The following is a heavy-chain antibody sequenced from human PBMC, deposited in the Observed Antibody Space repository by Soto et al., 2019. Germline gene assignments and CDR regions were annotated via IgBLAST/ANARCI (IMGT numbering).Heavy chain of an antibody. J-gene: IGHJ4*02. CDR2: IDTSGTKI. V-gene: IGHV3-11*01. CDR1: GYTFSDYY. CDR3: ASHYDMWSGYLSPVDY. D-gene: IGHD3-3*01. Sequence: GGSLRLSCAASGYTFSDYYMSWIRQAPGKGLEWISYIDTSGTKIYYADSVKSRFTITRDNAKNSLYLEMNSLRDEDTAVYYCASHYDMWSGYLSPVDYWGQGTLVTVSS.